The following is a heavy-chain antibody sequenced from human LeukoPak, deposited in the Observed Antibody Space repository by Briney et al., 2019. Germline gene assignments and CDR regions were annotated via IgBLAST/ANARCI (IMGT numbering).Heavy chain of an antibody. D-gene: IGHD6-19*01. CDR1: GFTFSNHD. J-gene: IGHJ4*02. V-gene: IGHV3-23*01. CDR3: ARGGWYFAY. CDR2: VGESGCST. Sequence: GGSLRLSCAASGFTFSNHDMSWVRQAPGKGLEWVSSVGESGCSTYYADSVKGRFTIARYNSKTTLFLQMNSLGAEDTAVYHCARGGWYFAYWGQGILVTVSS.